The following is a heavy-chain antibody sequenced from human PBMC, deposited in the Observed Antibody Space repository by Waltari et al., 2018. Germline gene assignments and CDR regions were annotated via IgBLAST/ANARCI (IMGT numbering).Heavy chain of an antibody. V-gene: IGHV4-4*02. J-gene: IGHJ4*02. CDR3: ARDRGRGLYLDT. Sequence: QLQLQESGPGLVKPSGTRSLICAVSGDSMRTSDYWSWVRQPPGKGLEWIGQVRGDGKTNYNPSFASRVTMSLDTSTYHFALKLTSATAADTALYYCARDRGRGLYLDTWGQGTLVTVSP. D-gene: IGHD1-1*01. CDR1: GDSMRTSDY. CDR2: VRGDGKT.